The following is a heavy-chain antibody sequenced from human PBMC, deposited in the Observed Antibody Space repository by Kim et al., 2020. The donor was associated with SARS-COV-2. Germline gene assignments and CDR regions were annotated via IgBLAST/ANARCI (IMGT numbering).Heavy chain of an antibody. CDR3: ARDEPRYYYDKDRDAFDI. CDR1: GFTFSSYS. D-gene: IGHD3-22*01. CDR2: ISSSSSTI. V-gene: IGHV3-48*02. Sequence: GGSLRLSCAASGFTFSSYSMNWVRQAPGKGLEWVSYISSSSSTIYYADSVKGRFTISRDNAKNSLYLQMNSLRDEDTAVYYCARDEPRYYYDKDRDAFDIWGQGTMVTVSS. J-gene: IGHJ3*02.